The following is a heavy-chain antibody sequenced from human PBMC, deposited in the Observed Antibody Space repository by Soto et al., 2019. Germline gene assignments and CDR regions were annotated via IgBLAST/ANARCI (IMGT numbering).Heavy chain of an antibody. CDR3: ATTKSNYYSYGMDI. V-gene: IGHV1-24*01. Sequence: ASVKVSCKVSGYTLTELSMHWVRQAPGKGLEWMGGFDPEDGETIYAQKFQGRVTMTEDTSTDTAYMELSSLRSEDTAVYYCATTKSNYYSYGMDIWGQQTTLTISS. CDR1: GYTLTELS. D-gene: IGHD2-8*01. J-gene: IGHJ6*02. CDR2: FDPEDGET.